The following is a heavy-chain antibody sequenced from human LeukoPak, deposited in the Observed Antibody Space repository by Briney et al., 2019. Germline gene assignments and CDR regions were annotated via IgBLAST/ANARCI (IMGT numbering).Heavy chain of an antibody. D-gene: IGHD3-9*01. CDR3: ARDYDILTGSPGLRFDY. J-gene: IGHJ4*02. Sequence: PGRSLRLSCAASGFTFSSYAMHWVRQAPGKGLEWVAVISYDGSNKHYADSVKGRFTISRDDSKNTLYLQMNSLRAEDTAVYYCARDYDILTGSPGLRFDYWGQGTLVTVSS. V-gene: IGHV3-30-3*01. CDR1: GFTFSSYA. CDR2: ISYDGSNK.